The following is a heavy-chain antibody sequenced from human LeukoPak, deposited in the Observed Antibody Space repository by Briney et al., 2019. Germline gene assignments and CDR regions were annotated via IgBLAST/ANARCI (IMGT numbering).Heavy chain of an antibody. CDR1: GDTFSSYA. D-gene: IGHD2/OR15-2a*01. CDR2: IIPNFGNT. Sequence: ASVKVSCKASGDTFSSYAISWVRQAPGQGLEWMGGIIPNFGNTNYAQKFQGRVTITADKSTSTAYMELSSLRSEDTAVYYCARVQNWDYFLSWFDPWGQGTLVTVSS. J-gene: IGHJ5*02. CDR3: ARVQNWDYFLSWFDP. V-gene: IGHV1-69*06.